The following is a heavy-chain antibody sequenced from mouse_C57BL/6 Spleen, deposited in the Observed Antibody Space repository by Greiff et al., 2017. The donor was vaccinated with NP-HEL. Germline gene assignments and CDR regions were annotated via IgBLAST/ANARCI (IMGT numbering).Heavy chain of an antibody. CDR3: ARVETAQATYAMDY. V-gene: IGHV5-4*01. CDR1: GFTFSSYA. J-gene: IGHJ4*01. CDR2: ISDGGSYT. Sequence: EVQVVESGGGLVKPGGSLKLSCAASGFTFSSYAMSWVRQTPEKRLEWVATISDGGSYTYYPDNVKGRFTISRDNAKNNLYLQMSHLKSEDTAMYYCARVETAQATYAMDYWGQGTSVTVSS. D-gene: IGHD3-2*02.